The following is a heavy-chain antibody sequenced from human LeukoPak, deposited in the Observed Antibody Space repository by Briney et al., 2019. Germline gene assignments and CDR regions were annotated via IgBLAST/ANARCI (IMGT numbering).Heavy chain of an antibody. D-gene: IGHD2-21*01. CDR1: GFTFGNYA. CDR2: ISGTGGAT. V-gene: IGHV3-23*01. CDR3: VKDPRDTYGTNWFVS. J-gene: IGHJ5*01. Sequence: GGSLRLSCVASGFTFGNYAMSWVRQAPGKGLQWVSQISGTGGATWYAGFARDRFTISRDNSKKTLYLQMSGLRGEDTAMYYCVKDPRDTYGTNWFVSWGQGTLLIVSS.